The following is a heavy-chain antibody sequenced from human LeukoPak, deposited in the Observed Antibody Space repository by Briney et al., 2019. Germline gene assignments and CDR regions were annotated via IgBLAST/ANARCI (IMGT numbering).Heavy chain of an antibody. V-gene: IGHV4-4*07. CDR2: IYISGLT. J-gene: IGHJ4*02. D-gene: IGHD1-26*01. CDR3: ARESGSSRYFDY. Sequence: SETLSLTCAVSSDSISSYFWSWIRQPAGKGLEWIGRIYISGLTNYNSSLKSRLTMSLDTSKNQLSLNLRSVTAADTAAYYCARESGSSRYFDYWGQGTLVTVSS. CDR1: SDSISSYF.